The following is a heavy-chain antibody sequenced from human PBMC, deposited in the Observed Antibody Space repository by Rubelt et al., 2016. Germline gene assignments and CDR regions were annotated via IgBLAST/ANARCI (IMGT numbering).Heavy chain of an antibody. CDR1: GGSFSAYS. Sequence: QVQLQQWGAGLLKPSETLSLTCAVSGGSFSAYSWSWIRHPPGKGLEWIGSFYYGGSTSYTPSLKSRFTMSLDPPENQFSRKLNAVTAADTAVYYCARSGQTSWYGAHYFASWGQGTLVTVSS. J-gene: IGHJ4*02. CDR2: FYYGGST. D-gene: IGHD6-13*01. V-gene: IGHV4-34*01. CDR3: ARSGQTSWYGAHYFAS.